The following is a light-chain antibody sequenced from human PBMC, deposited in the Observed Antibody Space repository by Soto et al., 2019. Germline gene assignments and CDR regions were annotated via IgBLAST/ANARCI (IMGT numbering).Light chain of an antibody. Sequence: DIQMTQSPSSLSASVGDRVTITCRASQRISSYLNWYQQKPGKAPKLLIYAASSLQSGVPSRFSGSGSGTDLTLTISSLQPEDFATYYCQQSYSTPLPTFGQGTKVEIK. CDR2: AAS. V-gene: IGKV1-39*01. CDR1: QRISSY. CDR3: QQSYSTPLPT. J-gene: IGKJ1*01.